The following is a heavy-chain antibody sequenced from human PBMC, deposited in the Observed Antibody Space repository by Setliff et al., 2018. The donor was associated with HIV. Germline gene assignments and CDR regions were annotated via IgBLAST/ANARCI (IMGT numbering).Heavy chain of an antibody. Sequence: GGSLRLSCAASGFTFSSYWMSWVRQAPGKGPEWVANIKQDGSEKYYVDSVKGRFTISRDNAKNSLYLQMNSLRAEDTAVYYCASHFGYCSSTSCEGYWGQGALVTVSS. CDR3: ASHFGYCSSTSCEGY. V-gene: IGHV3-7*05. CDR1: GFTFSSYW. J-gene: IGHJ4*02. CDR2: IKQDGSEK. D-gene: IGHD2-2*01.